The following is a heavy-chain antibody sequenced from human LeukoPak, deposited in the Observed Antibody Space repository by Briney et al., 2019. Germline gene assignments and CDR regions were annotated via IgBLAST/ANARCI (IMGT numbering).Heavy chain of an antibody. CDR2: MNPNSGNT. V-gene: IGHV1-8*01. D-gene: IGHD3-10*01. CDR3: ARSSMVRGVMLDY. CDR1: GYTFTSYD. J-gene: IGHJ4*02. Sequence: AASVKVSCKASGYTFTSYDINWVRQATGQGLEWMGWMNPNSGNTGYAQKFQGRVTMTRNTSISTAYMELSSLRSEDTAVYYCARSSMVRGVMLDYWGQGTLVTVSS.